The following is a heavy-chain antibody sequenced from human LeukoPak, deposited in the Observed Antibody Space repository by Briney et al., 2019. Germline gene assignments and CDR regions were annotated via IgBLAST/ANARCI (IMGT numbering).Heavy chain of an antibody. J-gene: IGHJ4*02. CDR1: GFTFSSYG. D-gene: IGHD3-10*01. Sequence: PGGSLRLSCAASGFTFSSYGMHWVRQAPGKGLEWVAVIWYDGSNKYYADSVKGRFTISRDNAKNSLYLQMNSLRAEDTAVYYCARHYYGSGSYGYYFDYWGQGTLVTVSS. CDR2: IWYDGSNK. CDR3: ARHYYGSGSYGYYFDY. V-gene: IGHV3-33*08.